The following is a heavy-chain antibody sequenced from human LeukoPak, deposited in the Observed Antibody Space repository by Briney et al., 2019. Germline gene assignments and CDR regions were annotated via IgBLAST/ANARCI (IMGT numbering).Heavy chain of an antibody. Sequence: GGSLRLSCAASGLTFSRNGMTWVRQAPGKGLEWVSAISGSGGNTYYADSVKGRFTISRDNSKNTLYLQMNSLRAEDTAVYYCAKDRRAGSYDYWGQGTLVTVSS. CDR2: ISGSGGNT. V-gene: IGHV3-23*01. CDR1: GLTFSRNG. D-gene: IGHD3-10*01. J-gene: IGHJ4*02. CDR3: AKDRRAGSYDY.